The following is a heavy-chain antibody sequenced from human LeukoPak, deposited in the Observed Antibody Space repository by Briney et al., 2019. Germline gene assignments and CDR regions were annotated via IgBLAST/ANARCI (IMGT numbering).Heavy chain of an antibody. D-gene: IGHD3-9*01. CDR1: GFTVSSNY. Sequence: GGSLRLSCAASGFTVSSNYMSWVRQAPGKGLDWVSVIYSGGSTYYADSVKGRFTISRDNSKNTLYLQMNSLRAEDTAVYYCARANYYDILTGYHDYWGQGTLVTVSS. CDR2: IYSGGST. CDR3: ARANYYDILTGYHDY. J-gene: IGHJ4*02. V-gene: IGHV3-66*02.